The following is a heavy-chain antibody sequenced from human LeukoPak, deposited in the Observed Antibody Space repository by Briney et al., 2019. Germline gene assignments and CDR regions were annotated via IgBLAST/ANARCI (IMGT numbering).Heavy chain of an antibody. V-gene: IGHV4-34*01. CDR1: GRSFSGYY. D-gene: IGHD2-2*02. J-gene: IGHJ4*02. CDR2: INHSGST. Sequence: SETLSLTCAVYGRSFSGYYWSWIRQPPGKGLEWIGEINHSGSTNYNPSLKSRVTISVDTSKNQFSLKLSSVTAADTAVYYCARTSSHMIDYWGQGTLVTVSS. CDR3: ARTSSHMIDY.